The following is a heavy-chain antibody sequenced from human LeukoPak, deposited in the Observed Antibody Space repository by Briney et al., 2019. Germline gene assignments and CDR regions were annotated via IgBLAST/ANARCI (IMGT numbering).Heavy chain of an antibody. D-gene: IGHD2-15*01. J-gene: IGHJ4*02. Sequence: PSETLSLTCTVSGYSLSSGYNWGWIRQPPGEGLEWIGTIYYTGDTYYNPSLKSRVTISVDTSNDQFSLELTSVTAADTAVYYCARESSVTATYWGQGTLVIVSS. CDR2: IYYTGDT. V-gene: IGHV4-38-2*02. CDR3: ARESSVTATY. CDR1: GYSLSSGYN.